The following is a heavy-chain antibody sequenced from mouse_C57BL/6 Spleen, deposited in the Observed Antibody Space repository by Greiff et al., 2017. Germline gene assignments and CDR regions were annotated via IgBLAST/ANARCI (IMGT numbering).Heavy chain of an antibody. V-gene: IGHV10-1*01. CDR1: GFSFNTYA. J-gene: IGHJ4*01. D-gene: IGHD2-4*01. Sequence: EVQGVESGGGLVQPKGSLKLSCAASGFSFNTYAMNWVRQAPGKGLEWVARIRSKSNNYATYYADSVKDRFTISRDDSESMLYLQMNNLKTEDTAMYYCVRQRDYDNYAMDYWGQGTSVTVSS. CDR2: IRSKSNNYAT. CDR3: VRQRDYDNYAMDY.